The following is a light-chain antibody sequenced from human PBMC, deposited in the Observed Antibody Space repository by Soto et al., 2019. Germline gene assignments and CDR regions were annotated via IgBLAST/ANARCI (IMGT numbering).Light chain of an antibody. CDR1: SSDIGAYNY. Sequence: QSALTQPASVSGSPGQAITIPCTGTSSDIGAYNYVCWHQQHPGKAPKVIIFDVNNRPSGVSNRFSGSKSGNTASLTISGLRAEDEASYYCSSLTSSSIAVFGGGTKLTVL. CDR2: DVN. CDR3: SSLTSSSIAV. J-gene: IGLJ2*01. V-gene: IGLV2-14*03.